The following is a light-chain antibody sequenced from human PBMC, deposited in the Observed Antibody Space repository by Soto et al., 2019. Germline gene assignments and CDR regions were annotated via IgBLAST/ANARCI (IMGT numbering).Light chain of an antibody. Sequence: EIVLTQSPGTLSLSPGERATLSCRASQSVSSSYLAWYQQKPGQAPRLLIYGASSRATGIPDRFSGSGSGTDVTLTISSLEHEDVAVYYCQQYGSSPLFTFGPGTKVDIK. CDR2: GAS. V-gene: IGKV3-20*01. CDR1: QSVSSSY. J-gene: IGKJ3*01. CDR3: QQYGSSPLFT.